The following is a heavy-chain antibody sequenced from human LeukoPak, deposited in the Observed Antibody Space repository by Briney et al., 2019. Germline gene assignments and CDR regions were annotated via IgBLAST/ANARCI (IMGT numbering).Heavy chain of an antibody. V-gene: IGHV1-8*01. D-gene: IGHD5-24*01. Sequence: ASVKVSCKASGYTFTSYDINWVRQATGQGLEWVGWMNPNSGNTGYAQKFQGRVTITRNTSISTAYMELNSLRSEDTAVYYCARGRRGGYRSNAFDIWGQGTMVTVSS. CDR2: MNPNSGNT. CDR1: GYTFTSYD. J-gene: IGHJ3*02. CDR3: ARGRRGGYRSNAFDI.